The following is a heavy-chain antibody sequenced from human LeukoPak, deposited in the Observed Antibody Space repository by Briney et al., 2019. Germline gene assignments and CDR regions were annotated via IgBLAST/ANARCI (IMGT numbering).Heavy chain of an antibody. CDR2: IIPILGIA. J-gene: IGHJ4*02. Sequence: SVKVSCKASGGTFSSYAISWVRQAPGHGPEWMGRIIPILGIANYAQKFQGRVTITADKSTSTAYMELSSLRSEDTAVYYCARLPYYYDNSGFYNWGQGTLVTVSS. CDR1: GGTFSSYA. D-gene: IGHD3-22*01. CDR3: ARLPYYYDNSGFYN. V-gene: IGHV1-69*04.